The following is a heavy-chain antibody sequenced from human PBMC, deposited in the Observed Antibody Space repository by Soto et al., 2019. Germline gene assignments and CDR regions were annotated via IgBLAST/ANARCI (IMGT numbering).Heavy chain of an antibody. CDR2: IWYDGSNK. Sequence: VQLVESGGGVVQPGRSLRLSCAASGFTFSSYGMHWVRQAPGKGLEWVAVIWYDGSNKYYADSVKGRFTISRDNSKNTLYLQMNSLRAEDTAVYYCARDMEQQLVPCGWFDHWGQGTLVTVSS. CDR3: ARDMEQQLVPCGWFDH. D-gene: IGHD6-13*01. CDR1: GFTFSSYG. V-gene: IGHV3-33*01. J-gene: IGHJ5*02.